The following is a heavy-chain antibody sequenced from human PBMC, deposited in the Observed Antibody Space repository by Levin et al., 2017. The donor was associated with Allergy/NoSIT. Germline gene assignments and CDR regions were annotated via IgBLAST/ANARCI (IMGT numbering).Heavy chain of an antibody. CDR3: ARGPRDGYFDWLLAYYFDY. D-gene: IGHD3-9*01. Sequence: GESLKISCAASGFTFSSYAMHWVRQAPGKGLEWVAVISYDGSNKYYADSVKGRFTISRDNSKNTLYLQMNSLRAEDTAVYYCARGPRDGYFDWLLAYYFDYWGQGTLVTVSS. CDR2: ISYDGSNK. CDR1: GFTFSSYA. J-gene: IGHJ4*02. V-gene: IGHV3-30-3*01.